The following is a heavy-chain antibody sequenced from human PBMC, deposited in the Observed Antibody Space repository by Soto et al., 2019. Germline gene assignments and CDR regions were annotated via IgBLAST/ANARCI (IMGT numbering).Heavy chain of an antibody. Sequence: ASVKVSCKASGYTFTSYDINWVRQATGQGLEWMGWMNPNSGNTGYAQKFQGRFTISRDDSKSIAYLQMNSLKTEDTAVYYCNPYYYDSSGYYPVPRSYYYYGMDVWGQGTTVTVSS. J-gene: IGHJ6*02. CDR1: GYTFTSYD. V-gene: IGHV1-8*01. D-gene: IGHD3-22*01. CDR3: NPYYYDSSGYYPVPRSYYYYGMDV. CDR2: MNPNSGNT.